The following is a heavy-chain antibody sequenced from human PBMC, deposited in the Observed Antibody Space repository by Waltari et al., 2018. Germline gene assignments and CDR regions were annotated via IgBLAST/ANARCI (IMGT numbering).Heavy chain of an antibody. CDR3: ANRPFYYDSSGDPPGAFDI. V-gene: IGHV4-31*03. J-gene: IGHJ3*02. D-gene: IGHD3-22*01. CDR1: GGSISSGGYY. CDR2: IYYSGST. Sequence: QVQLQESGPGLVKPSQTLSLTCTVSGGSISSGGYYWSWIRQHPGQGLEWIGYIYYSGSTYYNPSLKSRVTISVDTSKNQFSLKLSSVTAADTAVYYCANRPFYYDSSGDPPGAFDIWGQGTMVTVSS.